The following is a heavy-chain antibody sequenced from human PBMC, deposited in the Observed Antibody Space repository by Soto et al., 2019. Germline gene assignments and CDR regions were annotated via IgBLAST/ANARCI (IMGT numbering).Heavy chain of an antibody. CDR2: ISYTGNT. J-gene: IGHJ4*02. Sequence: SETLSLTCTVSGVSISSVSLSSNYWGWIRQPPGKGLECIGSISYTGNTNYNPSLKSRATISVDTSKNQFSLKLSSVTAADTAVYYCARIPYSSASFDYWGQGTLVTVSS. CDR1: GVSISSVSLSSNY. D-gene: IGHD6-19*01. CDR3: ARIPYSSASFDY. V-gene: IGHV4-61*01.